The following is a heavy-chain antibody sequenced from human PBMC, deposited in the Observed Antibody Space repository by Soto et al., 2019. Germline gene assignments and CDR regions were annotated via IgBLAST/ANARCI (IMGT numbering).Heavy chain of an antibody. CDR2: ISDDGSNK. Sequence: GGSLRLACVPSSFTFINYGMHWVRPAPGKGLEWVAVISDDGSNKYNLASVEGRFTISRDNSKNTVFLQMNSLRAEDTAVYYCASLSSWYFMDVWGQGTTVTVSS. J-gene: IGHJ6*03. D-gene: IGHD6-13*01. V-gene: IGHV3-30*03. CDR3: ASLSSWYFMDV. CDR1: SFTFINYG.